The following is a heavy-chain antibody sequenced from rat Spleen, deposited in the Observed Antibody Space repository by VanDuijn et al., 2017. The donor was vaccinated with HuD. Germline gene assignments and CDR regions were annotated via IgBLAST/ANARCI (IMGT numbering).Heavy chain of an antibody. V-gene: IGHV2-34*01. J-gene: IGHJ2*01. CDR3: ARDMYTH. CDR2: MWYDGDT. Sequence: QVQLKESGPGLVQPSETLSLTCTVSGFSLTSYSVSWVRKPSGKGPEWMGRMWYDGDTAYNSALKSRLSISRDTSKSQVFLKMSSLQTEDTATYYCARDMYTHWGQGIMVTVSS. D-gene: IGHD1-6*01. CDR1: GFSLTSYS.